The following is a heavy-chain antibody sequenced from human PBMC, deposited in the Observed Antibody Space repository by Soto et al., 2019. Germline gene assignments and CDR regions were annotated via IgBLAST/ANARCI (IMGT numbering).Heavy chain of an antibody. V-gene: IGHV4-30-4*01. D-gene: IGHD6-6*01. CDR2: IYHSGST. CDR3: ARERPDGARLDP. Sequence: SETLSLTCTVSGGSISSGDYYWSGILQPPGKGLEWIGYIYHSGSTYYNPSLKSRVTISVDTSKNQFSLKLSSVTAADTAVYYCARERPDGARLDPWGQGTLVTVSS. J-gene: IGHJ5*02. CDR1: GGSISSGDYY.